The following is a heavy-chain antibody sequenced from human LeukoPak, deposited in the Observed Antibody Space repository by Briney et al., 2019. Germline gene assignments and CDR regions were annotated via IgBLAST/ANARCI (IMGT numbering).Heavy chain of an antibody. D-gene: IGHD3-10*01. Sequence: SETLSLTCAVYGGSFSGYYWSWIRQPPGKGLEWIGEINHSESTNYNPSLKSRVTISVDTSKNQFSLKLSSVTAADTAVYYCARMEGNYYYYMDVWGKGTTVTVSS. V-gene: IGHV4-34*01. CDR1: GGSFSGYY. CDR2: INHSEST. CDR3: ARMEGNYYYYMDV. J-gene: IGHJ6*03.